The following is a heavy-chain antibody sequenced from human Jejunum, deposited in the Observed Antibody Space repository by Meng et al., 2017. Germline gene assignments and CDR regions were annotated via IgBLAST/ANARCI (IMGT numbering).Heavy chain of an antibody. V-gene: IGHV3-48*03. CDR1: GFNFRSYE. J-gene: IGHJ4*02. CDR3: GRGFYYGSGLYYFDS. D-gene: IGHD3-10*01. Sequence: GESLKTSCTASGFNFRSYEMNWVRQAPGKGLEWVSHISGSGTVIYYADSVRGRFTISRDTAKTSVYLQMNSLRAEDTGVYYCGRGFYYGSGLYYFDSWGQGTLVTVSS. CDR2: ISGSGTVI.